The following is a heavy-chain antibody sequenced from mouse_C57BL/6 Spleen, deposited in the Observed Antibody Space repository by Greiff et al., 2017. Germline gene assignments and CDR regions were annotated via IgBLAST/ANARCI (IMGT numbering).Heavy chain of an antibody. D-gene: IGHD2-12*01. Sequence: DVHLVESGGGLVKPGGSLKLSCAASGFTFSDYGMHWVRQAPEKGLEWVAYISSGSSTIYYADTVKGRFTISRDNAKNTLFLQMTSLRSEDTAMYYCARHYYKRGYFDYWGQGTTLTVSS. CDR1: GFTFSDYG. CDR2: ISSGSSTI. CDR3: ARHYYKRGYFDY. V-gene: IGHV5-17*01. J-gene: IGHJ2*01.